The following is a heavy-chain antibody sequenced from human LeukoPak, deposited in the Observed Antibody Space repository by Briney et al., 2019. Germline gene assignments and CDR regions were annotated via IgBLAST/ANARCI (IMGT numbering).Heavy chain of an antibody. D-gene: IGHD4-17*01. CDR3: ARDEMTTVTDRGSSFDY. CDR2: ISSSSSYI. V-gene: IGHV3-21*01. J-gene: IGHJ4*02. Sequence: GGSLRLSCAASGFTFSSYSMNWVRQAPGKGLEWDSSISSSSSYIYYADSVKGRFTISRDNAKNSLYLQMNSLRAEDTAVYYCARDEMTTVTDRGSSFDYWGQGTLVTVSS. CDR1: GFTFSSYS.